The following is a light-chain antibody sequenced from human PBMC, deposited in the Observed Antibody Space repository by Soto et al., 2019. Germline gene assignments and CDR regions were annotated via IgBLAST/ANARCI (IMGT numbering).Light chain of an antibody. J-gene: IGKJ1*01. CDR2: RAS. V-gene: IGKV3-15*01. Sequence: IQMTQSPATLSVSPGERATLSCRASQTISSNVAWYQQRPGQAPRLLIYRASARATGSPARFSGSGSGTEVTLTIGSLQSEDSADYYCEQYQNLWTFGQGTEVEIK. CDR1: QTISSN. CDR3: EQYQNLWT.